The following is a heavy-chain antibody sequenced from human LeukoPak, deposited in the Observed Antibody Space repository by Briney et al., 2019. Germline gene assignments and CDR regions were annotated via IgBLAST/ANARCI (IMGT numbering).Heavy chain of an antibody. CDR3: ARGGYYDSSARR. Sequence: PSETLSLTCTVSGGSISSGSYYWSWIRQPAGKGLEWIGRIYTSGSTNYNPSLKSRVTISVDTSKNQFSPKLSSVTAADTAVYYCARGGYYDSSARRWGQGTMVTVSS. V-gene: IGHV4-61*02. J-gene: IGHJ3*01. CDR2: IYTSGST. D-gene: IGHD3-22*01. CDR1: GGSISSGSYY.